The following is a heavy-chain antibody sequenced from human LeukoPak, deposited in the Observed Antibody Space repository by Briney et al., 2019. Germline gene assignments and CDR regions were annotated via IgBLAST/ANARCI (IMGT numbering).Heavy chain of an antibody. J-gene: IGHJ4*02. V-gene: IGHV1-2*02. CDR3: ARDIGPNLSERATYNDY. CDR1: GYTFTGYY. Sequence: ASVKVSCKASGYTFTGYYMHWVRQAPGQGLEWMGCINPNSGGTNYAQKFQGRVTMTRDTSISTAYMELSRLRSDDSAVYYCARDIGPNLSERATYNDYWGQGILVSVSS. D-gene: IGHD1-26*01. CDR2: INPNSGGT.